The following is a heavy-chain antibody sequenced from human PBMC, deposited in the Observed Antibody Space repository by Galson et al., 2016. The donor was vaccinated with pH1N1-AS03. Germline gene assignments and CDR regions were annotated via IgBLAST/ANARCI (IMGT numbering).Heavy chain of an antibody. CDR3: ARDPSGSEWWDMRVDWYFDL. V-gene: IGHV3-23*01. D-gene: IGHD2-15*01. CDR1: GFTFSIYA. CDR2: IGGTSDTT. Sequence: SLRLSCAASGFTFSIYAMTWVRQTPGKGLEWVSSIGGTSDTTYYADSVKGRFTISRDNSKNTVYLQMSGLRAEDTAVYFCARDPSGSEWWDMRVDWYFDLWGRGTLVTVSS. J-gene: IGHJ2*01.